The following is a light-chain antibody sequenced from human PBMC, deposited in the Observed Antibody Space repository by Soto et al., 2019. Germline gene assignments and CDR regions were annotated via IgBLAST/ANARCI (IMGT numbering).Light chain of an antibody. J-gene: IGLJ2*01. Sequence: SYELTQSPSISVAPGQTARVTCGADNIGSKSVNWYQQKPGQAPVLVIYYDKDRPSGIPDRFSGSNSGNTATLTISRVEAGDEADYYCQVWNDSGDHAIFGGGTKVTVL. CDR1: NIGSKS. CDR3: QVWNDSGDHAI. CDR2: YDK. V-gene: IGLV3-21*04.